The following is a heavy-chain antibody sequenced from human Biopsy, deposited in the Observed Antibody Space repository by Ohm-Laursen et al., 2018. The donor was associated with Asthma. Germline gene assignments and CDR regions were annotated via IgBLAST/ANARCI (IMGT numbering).Heavy chain of an antibody. D-gene: IGHD6-19*01. CDR2: INSSGRT. Sequence: TLSLTCTVSGGSISSGGYYWSWIRQHPGKGLEWIGSINSSGRTYYNPSLKSRITISVDTSKNQFSLKLSSVTAADTAVYYCARDGSSVAGTPYGMDVWGQGTMVTVSS. J-gene: IGHJ6*02. V-gene: IGHV4-31*03. CDR3: ARDGSSVAGTPYGMDV. CDR1: GGSISSGGYY.